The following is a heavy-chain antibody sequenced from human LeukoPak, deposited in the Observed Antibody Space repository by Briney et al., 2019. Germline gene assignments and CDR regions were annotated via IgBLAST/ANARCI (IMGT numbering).Heavy chain of an antibody. CDR2: ISAYNGNT. CDR1: GYTFTSYG. D-gene: IGHD2-21*02. V-gene: IGHV1-18*01. CDR3: ARGYCGGDCYSHGMDV. J-gene: IGHJ6*02. Sequence: GASVKVSCKASGYTFTSYGIRWVRQAPGQGLEWMGWISAYNGNTNYAQKLQGRVTMTTDTSTSTAYMELRSLRSDDTAVYYCARGYCGGDCYSHGMDVWGQGTTVTVSS.